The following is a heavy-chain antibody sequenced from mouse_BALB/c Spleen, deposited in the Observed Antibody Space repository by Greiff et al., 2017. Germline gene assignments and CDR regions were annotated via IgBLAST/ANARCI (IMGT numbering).Heavy chain of an antibody. V-gene: IGHV2-9*02. Sequence: QVQLKESGPGLVAPSQSLSITCTVSGFSLTSYGVHWVRQPPGKGLEWLGVIWAGGSTNYNSALMSRLSISKDNSKSQVFLKMNSLQTDDTARYYCARDSSGYVRYAMDYWGQGTSVTVSS. CDR3: ARDSSGYVRYAMDY. D-gene: IGHD3-1*01. CDR1: GFSLTSYG. CDR2: IWAGGST. J-gene: IGHJ4*01.